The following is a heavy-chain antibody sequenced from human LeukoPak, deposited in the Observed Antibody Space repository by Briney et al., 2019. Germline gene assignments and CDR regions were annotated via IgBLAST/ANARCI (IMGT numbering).Heavy chain of an antibody. V-gene: IGHV4-39*07. D-gene: IGHD2-15*01. CDR1: GGSISSSSYY. CDR2: IYYRGST. CDR3: AIVARYCSGGSCYSVLDY. Sequence: PSETLSLTCTVSGGSISSSSYYWGWIRQPPGRGLEWIGSIYYRGSTYYNPSLKSRVTISVDTSKNQFSLKLSSVTAADTAVYYCAIVARYCSGGSCYSVLDYWGQGTLVTVSS. J-gene: IGHJ4*02.